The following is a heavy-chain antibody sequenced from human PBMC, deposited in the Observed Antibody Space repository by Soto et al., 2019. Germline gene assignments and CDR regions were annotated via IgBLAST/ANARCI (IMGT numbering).Heavy chain of an antibody. V-gene: IGHV1-69*12. D-gene: IGHD6-13*01. Sequence: QVQLVQSGAEVKKPGSSVKVSCKASGGTFSSYAISWVRQAPGQGLEWMGGIIPIFGTANDAQKFQGRVTFAADESTSRAYMGLSSLRSEDTAEYYCAGIESAGRIEYFQHWGQGTLVTVSS. CDR1: GGTFSSYA. J-gene: IGHJ1*01. CDR2: IIPIFGTA. CDR3: AGIESAGRIEYFQH.